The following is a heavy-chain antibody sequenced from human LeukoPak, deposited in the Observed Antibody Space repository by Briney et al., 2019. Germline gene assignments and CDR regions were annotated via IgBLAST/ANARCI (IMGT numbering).Heavy chain of an antibody. Sequence: GGSLRLSCAASGFTFSDYSMNWVRQAPGKGLEWVANIPDDGSETNYVDSVKGRFIISRDNAKNSLSLQMNSLREEDTALYYCARGWATIPDWGQGTLVTVSS. CDR2: IPDDGSET. CDR1: GFTFSDYS. V-gene: IGHV3-7*01. D-gene: IGHD5-24*01. CDR3: ARGWATIPD. J-gene: IGHJ1*01.